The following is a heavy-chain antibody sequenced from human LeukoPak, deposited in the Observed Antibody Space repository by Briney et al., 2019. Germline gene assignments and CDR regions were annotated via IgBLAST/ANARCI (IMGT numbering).Heavy chain of an antibody. J-gene: IGHJ4*02. CDR3: AKDRGYDWVPPSLDY. V-gene: IGHV3-9*01. D-gene: IGHD5-12*01. CDR2: ISRNTGNM. Sequence: PGGSLRLSCAASGFTFDDYAMHWVRQAPGKGLEWVSGISRNTGNMGYANSVKGRFTISRDNAKNSLYLQMNNLRAEDTALYYCAKDRGYDWVPPSLDYWGQGTMVIVSS. CDR1: GFTFDDYA.